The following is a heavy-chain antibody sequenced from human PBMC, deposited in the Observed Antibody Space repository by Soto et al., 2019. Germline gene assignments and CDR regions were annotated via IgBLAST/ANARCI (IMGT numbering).Heavy chain of an antibody. J-gene: IGHJ4*02. Sequence: QVQLVQSGAEVKKPGASVRVSCKASGYTFTSYGIIWVRQAPGQGLEWMGWISAYSYKTDYAQKLQGRVTMTIDTSTNTGYMELRSLTSDDTAVYYCARGIVSDWLKPFDNWGQGTLVTVSS. V-gene: IGHV1-18*01. D-gene: IGHD3-9*01. CDR3: ARGIVSDWLKPFDN. CDR1: GYTFTSYG. CDR2: ISAYSYKT.